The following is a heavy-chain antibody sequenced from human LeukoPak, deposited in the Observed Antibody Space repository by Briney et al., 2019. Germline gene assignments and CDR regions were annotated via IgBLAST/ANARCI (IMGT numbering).Heavy chain of an antibody. CDR3: ARGVVAAEGYNWFDP. V-gene: IGHV4-61*02. CDR1: GGSISSGSYY. J-gene: IGHJ5*02. Sequence: SETLSLTCTVSGGSISSGSYYWSWIRQPAGKGLEWIGRIYTSGSTNYNPSLKSRVTISVDTSKNQFSLKLSSVTAADTAVYYCARGVVAAEGYNWFDPWGQGTLVTVSS. CDR2: IYTSGST. D-gene: IGHD2-15*01.